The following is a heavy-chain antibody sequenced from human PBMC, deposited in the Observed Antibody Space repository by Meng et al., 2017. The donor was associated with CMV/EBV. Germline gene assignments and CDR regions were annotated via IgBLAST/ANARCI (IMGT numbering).Heavy chain of an antibody. V-gene: IGHV3-23*01. CDR2: ISGSGGST. Sequence: GESLKTSRAASGFIFSSYVMRWVRQAPGKGLEWVSAISGSGGSTYYADSVKGRFTISRDNSKNTLYLQMNSLRAEDTAVYYCAKEGLEYLAAGYNWFDPWGQGTLVTVSS. CDR1: GFIFSSYV. D-gene: IGHD6-13*01. J-gene: IGHJ5*02. CDR3: AKEGLEYLAAGYNWFDP.